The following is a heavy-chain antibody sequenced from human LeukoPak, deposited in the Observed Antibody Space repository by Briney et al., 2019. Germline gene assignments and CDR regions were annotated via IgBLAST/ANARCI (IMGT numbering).Heavy chain of an antibody. V-gene: IGHV1-2*02. CDR1: GYTFTGYY. Sequence: ASVKVSCKASGYTFTGYYMHWVRQAPGQGLEWMGWINPNSGGTNYAQKFQGRVTMTRDTSISTAYMELSRLRSDDTAVYYCGREMGAISAFDIWGQGTMVTVSS. J-gene: IGHJ3*02. CDR2: INPNSGGT. D-gene: IGHD1-26*01. CDR3: GREMGAISAFDI.